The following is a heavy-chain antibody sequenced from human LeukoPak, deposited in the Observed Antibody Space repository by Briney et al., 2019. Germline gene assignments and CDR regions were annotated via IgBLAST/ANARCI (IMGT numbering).Heavy chain of an antibody. J-gene: IGHJ4*02. CDR2: IWYDGSNE. D-gene: IGHD1-26*01. V-gene: IGHV3-33*01. Sequence: PGRSLRLSCAASGFIFSSYGMHWVRQAPGKGLEWVAVIWYDGSNEYYAESVKGRFTISRDNSKNTLFLQMNSLRAEDTAVYYCARDSSGSYPGLADYWGQGTLVTVSS. CDR1: GFIFSSYG. CDR3: ARDSSGSYPGLADY.